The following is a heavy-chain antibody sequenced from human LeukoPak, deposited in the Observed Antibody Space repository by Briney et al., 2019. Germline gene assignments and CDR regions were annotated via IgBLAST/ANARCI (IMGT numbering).Heavy chain of an antibody. CDR1: GGSISSSSYY. V-gene: IGHV4-39*01. D-gene: IGHD3-22*01. Sequence: SETLSLTCTVSGGSISSSSYYWDWIRQPPGKGLEWIGTIHYSGTTYYNPSLKSRVTISVDTSRNQFSLKLSSVTATDTAVYYCARMIGDDAFDIWGQGTMVTVSS. CDR2: IHYSGTT. CDR3: ARMIGDDAFDI. J-gene: IGHJ3*02.